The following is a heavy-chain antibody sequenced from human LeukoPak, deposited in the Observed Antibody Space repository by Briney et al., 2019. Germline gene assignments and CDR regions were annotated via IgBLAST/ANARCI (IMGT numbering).Heavy chain of an antibody. CDR3: ARGGVRGVIIRPVDY. J-gene: IGHJ4*02. D-gene: IGHD3-10*01. V-gene: IGHV3-74*01. Sequence: GGSLRLSCAASGFTFSSYWMHWVRQAPGKGLVWVSRINSDGSSTSYADSVKGRFTISRDNAKNSLFLQMNRLRADDTAVYYCARGGVRGVIIRPVDYWGQGSLVSVSS. CDR2: INSDGSST. CDR1: GFTFSSYW.